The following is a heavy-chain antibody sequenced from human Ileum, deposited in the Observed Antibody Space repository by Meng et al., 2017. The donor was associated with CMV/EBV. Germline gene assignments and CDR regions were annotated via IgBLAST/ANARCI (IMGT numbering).Heavy chain of an antibody. J-gene: IGHJ4*02. D-gene: IGHD3-16*01. CDR1: GFDFSDYY. CDR3: ATWGPGVDY. Sequence: QVQLVGSGGGLVKPGGSLRLSCAASGFDFSDYYMAWIRQAPGKGLEWVSHISSSSRYSNYGEPVKGRFTISRDNAKSSLYLQMNSLRVEDTAVYYCATWGPGVDYWGQGTLVTVSS. CDR2: ISSSSRYS. V-gene: IGHV3-11*05.